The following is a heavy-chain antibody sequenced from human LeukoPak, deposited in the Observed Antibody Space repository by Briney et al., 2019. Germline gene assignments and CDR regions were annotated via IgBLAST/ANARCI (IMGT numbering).Heavy chain of an antibody. CDR3: ARGEGYYYGPDY. CDR2: IYYTGST. V-gene: IGHV4-59*01. D-gene: IGHD3-10*01. Sequence: PSETLSLTCTVSGRSISTYYWSWIRQPPRKGLEWIGYIYYTGSTNSNLSLRTRVTISVDTSKNQFSLKLSSVTAADTAVYYCARGEGYYYGPDYWGQGTLVTVSS. CDR1: GRSISTYY. J-gene: IGHJ4*02.